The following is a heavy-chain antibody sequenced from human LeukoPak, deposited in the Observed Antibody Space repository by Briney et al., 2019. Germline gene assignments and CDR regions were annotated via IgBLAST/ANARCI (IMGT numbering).Heavy chain of an antibody. V-gene: IGHV3-30*04. CDR1: GFTFSSYV. Sequence: PGGSLRLSCAASGFTFSSYVMHSVRQAPGKGLEWVAIISYDGSNEYYADSVKGRFTISRDNSKNTLYLQMNSLRAADTAVYYCARDAQSILLWFGETEARYFDYWGQGTLVTVSS. D-gene: IGHD3-10*01. J-gene: IGHJ4*02. CDR2: ISYDGSNE. CDR3: ARDAQSILLWFGETEARYFDY.